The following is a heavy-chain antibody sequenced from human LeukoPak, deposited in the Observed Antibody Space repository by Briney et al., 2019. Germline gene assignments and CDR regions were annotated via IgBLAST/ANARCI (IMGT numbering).Heavy chain of an antibody. CDR1: GYTFSSYE. CDR3: ACTVGADIPDAYDI. Sequence: ASVKVFCKASGYTFSSYEINWVRQATGQGLEWMGWISAYNGNTDYAQKLQGRVTMTTETSTSTAYMELRSLTSDDTAVYYCACTVGADIPDAYDIWGQGTMVTVSS. J-gene: IGHJ3*02. D-gene: IGHD1-26*01. CDR2: ISAYNGNT. V-gene: IGHV1-18*01.